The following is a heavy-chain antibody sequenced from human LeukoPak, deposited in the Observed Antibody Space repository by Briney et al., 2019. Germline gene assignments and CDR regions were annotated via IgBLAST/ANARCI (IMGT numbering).Heavy chain of an antibody. CDR2: ISWNSGSI. CDR3: AKADYCSSTSCIYGGAFDI. CDR1: GFTFDDYA. J-gene: IGHJ3*02. Sequence: GGSLRLSCAASGFTFDDYAMHWVRQAPGKGLEWVSGISWNSGSIGYADSVKGRFTISRDNAKNSLYLQMNSLRAEDMALYYCAKADYCSSTSCIYGGAFDIWGQGTMVTVSS. D-gene: IGHD2-2*01. V-gene: IGHV3-9*03.